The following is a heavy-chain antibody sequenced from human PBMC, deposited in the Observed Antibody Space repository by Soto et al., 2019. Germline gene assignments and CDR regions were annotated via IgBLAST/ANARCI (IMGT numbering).Heavy chain of an antibody. CDR1: GFTFSGSA. V-gene: IGHV3-73*02. D-gene: IGHD6-19*01. CDR2: IRSKANSYAT. Sequence: EVQLVESGGGLVQPGGSLKLSCAASGFTFSGSAMHWVRQASGKGLEWVGRIRSKANSYATAYAASVKGRFTISRYDSKNTAYLQMNSLKTEDTAVYYCSSGPFDYWGQGTLVTVSS. CDR3: SSGPFDY. J-gene: IGHJ4*02.